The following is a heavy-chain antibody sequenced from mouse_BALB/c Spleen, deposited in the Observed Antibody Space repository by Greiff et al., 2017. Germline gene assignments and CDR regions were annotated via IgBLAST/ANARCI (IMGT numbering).Heavy chain of an antibody. J-gene: IGHJ4*01. D-gene: IGHD2-14*01. CDR1: GYTFTSYW. V-gene: IGHV1-69*02. CDR2: IDPSDSYT. CDR3: ARGEDRYDAMNY. Sequence: QVQLQQSGAELVKPGASVKLSCKASGYTFTSYWMHWVKQRPGQGLEWIGEIDPSDSYTNYNQKFKGKATLTVDTSSSTAYMQLSSLTSEASAVYYCARGEDRYDAMNYWGQGTSVTVSS.